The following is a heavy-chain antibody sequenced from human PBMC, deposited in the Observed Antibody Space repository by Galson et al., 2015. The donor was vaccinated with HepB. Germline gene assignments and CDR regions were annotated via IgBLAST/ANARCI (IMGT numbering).Heavy chain of an antibody. Sequence: SLRLSCAASGFTLSDYGMHWVRQAPGKGLEWVAVIWYDGSNKYYGESVKGRFTISRDNAKNSLYLQMNSLRAEDTAVYYCVRDSRYRDYVPDYYMDVWGKGTAVTVSS. V-gene: IGHV3-33*01. CDR1: GFTLSDYG. D-gene: IGHD4-17*01. CDR2: IWYDGSNK. CDR3: VRDSRYRDYVPDYYMDV. J-gene: IGHJ6*03.